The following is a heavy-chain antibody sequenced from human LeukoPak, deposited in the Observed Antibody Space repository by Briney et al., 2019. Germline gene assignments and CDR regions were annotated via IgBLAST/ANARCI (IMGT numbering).Heavy chain of an antibody. CDR1: GFIFSSYA. CDR3: AKTALAVAGIVPVESELDY. CDR2: ISGSGGRT. J-gene: IGHJ4*02. Sequence: PGGSLRLSCAASGFIFSSYAMSWVRLAPGKGLEWISVISGSGGRTDYADSVKGRFTISRDNSTNTLYPQMNSLRAEDTAVYYCAKTALAVAGIVPVESELDYWGQGTLVTVSS. D-gene: IGHD6-19*01. V-gene: IGHV3-23*01.